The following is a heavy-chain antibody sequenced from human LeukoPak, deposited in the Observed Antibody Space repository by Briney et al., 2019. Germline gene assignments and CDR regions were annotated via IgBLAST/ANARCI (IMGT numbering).Heavy chain of an antibody. J-gene: IGHJ4*02. CDR3: ARGTRDSITIFD. CDR1: GFTVSSNY. Sequence: GGSLRLSCAASGFTVSSNYMSWVRQAPGKGLEWVSVIYSGGSTYYADSVKGRFTISRDNSKNTLYLQMNSLRAEDTAVYYCARGTRDSITIFDWGQGTLVTLSS. CDR2: IYSGGST. D-gene: IGHD3-3*01. V-gene: IGHV3-66*02.